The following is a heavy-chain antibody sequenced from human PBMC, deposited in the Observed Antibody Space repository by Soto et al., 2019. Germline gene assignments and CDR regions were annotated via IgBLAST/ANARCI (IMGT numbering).Heavy chain of an antibody. Sequence: QITLKESGPTLVKPTQTLTLTCTFSGFSLSTSGVGVGWIRQPPGKALEWLALIYWDDDKRYSPSLKSRLTITKDTSKNQVVLTMTNMDPVDTATYYCALSRGSGDSISYYFDYWGQGTLVTVSS. CDR2: IYWDDDK. CDR3: ALSRGSGDSISYYFDY. CDR1: GFSLSTSGVG. V-gene: IGHV2-5*02. D-gene: IGHD4-17*01. J-gene: IGHJ4*02.